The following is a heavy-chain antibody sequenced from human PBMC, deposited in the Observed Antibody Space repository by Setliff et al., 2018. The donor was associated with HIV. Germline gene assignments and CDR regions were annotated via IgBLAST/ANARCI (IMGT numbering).Heavy chain of an antibody. Sequence: PGGSLRLSCAASGFTVGANYMTWVRQAPGKGLEWISYITSSGSVKYYAPSVKGRFTISRDNAGKSLYLQMNSLKVEDTAVYYCTAGHYGPNPWGQGTPVTVSS. D-gene: IGHD3-10*01. J-gene: IGHJ5*02. CDR2: ITSSGSVK. V-gene: IGHV3-11*04. CDR3: TAGHYGPNP. CDR1: GFTVGANY.